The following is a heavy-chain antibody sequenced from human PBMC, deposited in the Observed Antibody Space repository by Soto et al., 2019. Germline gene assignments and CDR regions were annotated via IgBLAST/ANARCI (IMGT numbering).Heavy chain of an antibody. CDR3: ARGSGWYCSSTSCYHSDY. J-gene: IGHJ4*02. V-gene: IGHV3-11*01. Sequence: GGSLRLSCAASGFTFSYYYMSWIRQAPGKGLEWVSYISSSGSTIYYADSVKGRFTISRDNAKNSLYLQMNSLRAEDTAVYYCARGSGWYCSSTSCYHSDYWGQGTLVTVSS. D-gene: IGHD2-2*01. CDR2: ISSSGSTI. CDR1: GFTFSYYY.